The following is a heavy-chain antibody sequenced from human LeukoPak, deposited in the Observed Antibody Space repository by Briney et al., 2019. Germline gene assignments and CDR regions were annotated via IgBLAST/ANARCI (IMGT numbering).Heavy chain of an antibody. Sequence: QPGGSLRLSCAASGFTFSRSWMTWVRQAAGKGLEWVANIKEDGGDKYYVDSVKGRFTVSRDNAKNSLYLQMNSLRDEDTAVYYCARDRGYFVFDYWGQGTLVTVSS. CDR1: GFTFSRSW. V-gene: IGHV3-7*01. CDR3: ARDRGYFVFDY. CDR2: IKEDGGDK. J-gene: IGHJ4*02. D-gene: IGHD3-10*01.